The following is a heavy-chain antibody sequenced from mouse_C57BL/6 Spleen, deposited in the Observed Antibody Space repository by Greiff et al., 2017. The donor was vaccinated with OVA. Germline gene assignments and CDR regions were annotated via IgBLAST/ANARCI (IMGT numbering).Heavy chain of an antibody. CDR1: GYTFTDYY. J-gene: IGHJ4*01. Sequence: EVKLQQSGPELVKPGASVKISCKASGYTFTDYYMNWVKQSHGKSLEWIGDINPNNGGTSYNQKFKGKATLTVDKSSSTAYMELRSLTSEDSAVYYCARFYYGYDGAMDYWGQGTSVTVSS. V-gene: IGHV1-26*01. CDR3: ARFYYGYDGAMDY. CDR2: INPNNGGT. D-gene: IGHD2-2*01.